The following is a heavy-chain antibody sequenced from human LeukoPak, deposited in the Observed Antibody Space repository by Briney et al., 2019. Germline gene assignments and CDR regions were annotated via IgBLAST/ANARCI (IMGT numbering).Heavy chain of an antibody. CDR3: AKDQARYSTGWNGGGFDS. J-gene: IGHJ4*02. D-gene: IGHD6-19*01. CDR2: INSDGSST. V-gene: IGHV3-74*01. Sequence: GGSLRLSCAASGFTFSSYWMHWVRQAPGKGLVWVSRINSDGSSTSYADSVKGRFTISRDNSKNTLYLQMNSLRAEDTALYYCAKDQARYSTGWNGGGFDSWGQGTLVTVSS. CDR1: GFTFSSYW.